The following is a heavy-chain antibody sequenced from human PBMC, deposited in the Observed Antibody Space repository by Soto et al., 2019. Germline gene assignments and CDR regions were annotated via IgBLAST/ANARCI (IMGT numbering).Heavy chain of an antibody. CDR1: GGSISSSDYY. Sequence: SETLSLICTVSGGSISSSDYYWAWIRQPPGKGLEWLATIYYSGSIYYSPSLKSRATISVDTSKNQISLNLSSVTAADTALYYCARHRNNRGSWYWVDPWGQGTLVTVSS. CDR2: IYYSGSI. V-gene: IGHV4-39*01. D-gene: IGHD6-13*01. J-gene: IGHJ5*02. CDR3: ARHRNNRGSWYWVDP.